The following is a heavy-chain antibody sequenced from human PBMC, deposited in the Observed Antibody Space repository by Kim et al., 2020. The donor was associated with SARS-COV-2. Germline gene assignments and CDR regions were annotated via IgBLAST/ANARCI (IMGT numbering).Heavy chain of an antibody. CDR3: AKDRGVGGMDV. Sequence: ASVKVSCKVSGYTLTELSLHWVRQPPGKGLEWMGGFDPEDGETIYAQKIQGRVTMTENTSTDTAYMELSSLRTEETAVYYCAKDRGVGGMDVWGQGTTVTVSS. CDR1: GYTLTELS. CDR2: FDPEDGET. D-gene: IGHD1-26*01. J-gene: IGHJ6*02. V-gene: IGHV1-24*01.